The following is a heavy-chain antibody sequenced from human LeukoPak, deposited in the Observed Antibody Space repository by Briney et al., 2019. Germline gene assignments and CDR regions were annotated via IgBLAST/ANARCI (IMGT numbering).Heavy chain of an antibody. Sequence: EPGGSLRLSCAASGFTFSSYGMHWVRQAPGKGLEWVALIWYDRSNKYYADSVKGRLTISRDDSKNTLYLQMNSLRAEDTAVYYCAREGPRGNSQFDYWGQGTLVTVSS. V-gene: IGHV3-33*01. CDR2: IWYDRSNK. CDR3: AREGPRGNSQFDY. D-gene: IGHD2/OR15-2a*01. J-gene: IGHJ4*02. CDR1: GFTFSSYG.